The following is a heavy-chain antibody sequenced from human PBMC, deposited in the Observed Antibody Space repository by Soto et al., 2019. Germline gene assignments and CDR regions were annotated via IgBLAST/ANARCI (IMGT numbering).Heavy chain of an antibody. J-gene: IGHJ4*02. CDR1: GFIFSTYG. D-gene: IGHD5-12*01. Sequence: GGSLRLSCAASGFIFSTYGMHWVRQAPGEGLEWLAVIWYDGSNKYYTDAVKGRFTISRDTFKNTLHLQMNSLRVEDTALYFCTKGAWLDYWGQGTLVTVSS. CDR3: TKGAWLDY. V-gene: IGHV3-33*06. CDR2: IWYDGSNK.